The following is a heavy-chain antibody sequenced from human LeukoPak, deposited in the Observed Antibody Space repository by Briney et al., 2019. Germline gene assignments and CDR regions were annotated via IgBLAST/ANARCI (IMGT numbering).Heavy chain of an antibody. V-gene: IGHV4-34*01. CDR3: ARGGDSYYFDY. CDR1: GGSFSGYY. J-gene: IGHJ4*02. CDR2: INHSGST. D-gene: IGHD2-21*02. Sequence: SETLSLTCAVYGGSFSGYYWSWIRQPPGKGLEWIGEINHSGSTNYNPSLKSRVTISVDTSKNRFSLKLSSVTAADTAVYYCARGGDSYYFDYWGQGTLVTVSS.